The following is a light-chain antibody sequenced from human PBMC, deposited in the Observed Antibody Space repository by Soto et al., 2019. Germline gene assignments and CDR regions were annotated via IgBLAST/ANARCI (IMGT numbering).Light chain of an antibody. V-gene: IGKV1-27*01. CDR2: AAS. Sequence: DIQMTQSPSSLSASVGDRVTITCRASQDISNSLAWYQQKPGKVPKVLIYAASILQSGVPARFSGSGSVTDFTLTISSLQPEDVATYYCHKYNSAPLTFGGGTKVEI. CDR1: QDISNS. CDR3: HKYNSAPLT. J-gene: IGKJ4*01.